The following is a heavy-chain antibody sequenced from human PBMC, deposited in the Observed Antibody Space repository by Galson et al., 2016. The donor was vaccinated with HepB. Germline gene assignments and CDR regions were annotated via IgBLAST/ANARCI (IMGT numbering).Heavy chain of an antibody. CDR2: IWPDDSET. D-gene: IGHD3-9*01. J-gene: IGHJ5*02. V-gene: IGHV5-51*01. CDR1: GDSFRRYW. CDR3: ARWGLTYYDIFQGCFDP. Sequence: QSGAEVKKPGESLKISCKGSGDSFRRYWIGWVRQKPGKGLEWLGVIWPDDSETRYSPSFQGQVTISADKSINTAYLQWSSLKASDTAMYYCARWGLTYYDIFQGCFDPWGQGTLVTVSS.